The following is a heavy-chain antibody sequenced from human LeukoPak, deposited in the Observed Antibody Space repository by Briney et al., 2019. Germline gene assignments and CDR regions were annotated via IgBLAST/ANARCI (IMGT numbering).Heavy chain of an antibody. Sequence: GSLRLSCVASGLSFGNYWMDWVRRAPGKGLEWVGNIKQDGSEKYYVDSVKGRFTISRDNAKNSLYLDMNSLRVEDTAIYYCTRDFDPWGQGTLVTVSS. CDR2: IKQDGSEK. CDR3: TRDFDP. CDR1: GLSFGNYW. V-gene: IGHV3-7*01. J-gene: IGHJ5*02.